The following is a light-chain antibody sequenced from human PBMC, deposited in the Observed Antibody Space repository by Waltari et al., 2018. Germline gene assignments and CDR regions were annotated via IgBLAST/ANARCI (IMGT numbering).Light chain of an antibody. Sequence: QSVLTQPPSVSGAPGQRVTISCTGSSSNIGAGYDVHWYQQLPGTAPKLLIYGNSNRPSGVPDRFSGSKSGPSASLVITGLQAGDDADYYCQSYDSSLSGFYVFGTGTKVTVL. CDR3: QSYDSSLSGFYV. V-gene: IGLV1-40*01. CDR1: SSNIGAGYD. CDR2: GNS. J-gene: IGLJ1*01.